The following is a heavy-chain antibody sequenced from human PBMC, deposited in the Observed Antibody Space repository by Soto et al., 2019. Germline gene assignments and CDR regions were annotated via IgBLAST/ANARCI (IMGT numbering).Heavy chain of an antibody. D-gene: IGHD1-1*01. Sequence: GSLRLSCALSGFDSSYYWIQWFRPSPGKGLEWVSRIDPDGTTTNYADSVKGRFSVSRDNAKKTIYLQMNSLTADDTALYYCARGPRPSSAGTGAYWGQGTLVTVSS. CDR1: GFDSSYYW. CDR3: ARGPRPSSAGTGAY. CDR2: IDPDGTTT. J-gene: IGHJ1*01. V-gene: IGHV3-74*01.